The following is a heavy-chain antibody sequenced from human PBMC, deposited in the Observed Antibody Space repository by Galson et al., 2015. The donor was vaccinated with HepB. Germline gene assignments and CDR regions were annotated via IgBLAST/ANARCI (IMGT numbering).Heavy chain of an antibody. CDR1: GRSISRYY. CDR3: ARVPAGTSYYYGMDV. D-gene: IGHD6-13*01. V-gene: IGHV4-59*13. CDR2: IYYSGST. Sequence: ETRSLTCTVSGRSISRYYWSWIRQPPGRGREWIGYIYYSGSTNYNPSLKRRVTISVDTSKNQFSLKLSSVTAADTAVYYCARVPAGTSYYYGMDVWGQGTTVTVSS. J-gene: IGHJ6*02.